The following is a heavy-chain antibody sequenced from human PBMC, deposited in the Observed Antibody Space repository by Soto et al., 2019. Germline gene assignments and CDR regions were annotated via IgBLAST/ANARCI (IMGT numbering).Heavy chain of an antibody. V-gene: IGHV5-51*01. CDR3: ARANCGGDSYSWDYYNGMDV. CDR2: IYPGDSDT. CDR1: GYSFTSYW. J-gene: IGHJ6*02. Sequence: GESLKISCKGSGYSFTSYWIGWVRQMPGKGLEWMGIIYPGDSDTRYSPSFQGQVTISADKSISTAYLQWSSLKASDTAMYYCARANCGGDSYSWDYYNGMDVWGQGTTVTVSS. D-gene: IGHD2-21*02.